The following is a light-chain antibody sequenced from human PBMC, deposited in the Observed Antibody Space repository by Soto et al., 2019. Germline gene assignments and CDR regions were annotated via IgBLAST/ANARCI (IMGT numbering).Light chain of an antibody. J-gene: IGKJ1*01. CDR3: QQSYSTPWT. Sequence: DIHMTHTPPSLSASVVNRVTITFKQSQSISSYLSWYQQKPGKATKLLIYGASSLQSGVPSRFSGSESGTDLTLKISCLQPEDFATYDCQQSYSTPWTFGQGTKVDIK. V-gene: IGKV1-39*01. CDR1: QSISSY. CDR2: GAS.